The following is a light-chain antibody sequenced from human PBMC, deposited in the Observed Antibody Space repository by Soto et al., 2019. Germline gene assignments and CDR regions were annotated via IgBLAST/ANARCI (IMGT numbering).Light chain of an antibody. Sequence: QSVLTQPPSVSGAPGQRVTISCNGSSSNIGAGFDVHWYQQLPGTAPKLLIYSNTNRPSGVPDRISASKSGTSASLAITGLQAEDEADYYCHSDDSSPVFGTGTQLTVL. V-gene: IGLV1-40*01. CDR2: SNT. J-gene: IGLJ1*01. CDR1: SSNIGAGFD. CDR3: HSDDSSPV.